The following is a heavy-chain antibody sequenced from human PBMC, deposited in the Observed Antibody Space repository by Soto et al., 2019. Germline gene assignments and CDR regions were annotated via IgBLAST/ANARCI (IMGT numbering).Heavy chain of an antibody. CDR3: TKDLRRIAVVVGSTGYFNP. CDR2: IKSKSDGGKT. D-gene: IGHD2-15*01. V-gene: IGHV3-15*01. CDR1: VFTFSDAG. Sequence: PGGSLRFSCAASVFTFSDAGMSWVRQGPGKGVDWVGGIKSKSDGGKTEYAAPVRGRFTISRDDSKNTLYLQMNSMKTEDTAVYYGTKDLRRIAVVVGSTGYFNPWGQGT. J-gene: IGHJ5*02.